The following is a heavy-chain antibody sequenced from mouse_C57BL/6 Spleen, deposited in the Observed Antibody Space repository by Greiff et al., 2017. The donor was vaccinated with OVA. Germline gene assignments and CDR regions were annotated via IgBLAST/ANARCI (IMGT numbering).Heavy chain of an antibody. CDR3: ARDGKYFDY. D-gene: IGHD1-1*01. CDR1: GYTFTDYY. J-gene: IGHJ2*01. Sequence: EVQLQQSGPELVKPGASVKISCKASGYTFTDYYMNWVKQSPGKSLEWIGDINPNNGGTSYNQKFKGKATLTVDKSSSTAYMELRSLTSEDSAVYYCARDGKYFDYWGQGTTLTVSS. CDR2: INPNNGGT. V-gene: IGHV1-26*01.